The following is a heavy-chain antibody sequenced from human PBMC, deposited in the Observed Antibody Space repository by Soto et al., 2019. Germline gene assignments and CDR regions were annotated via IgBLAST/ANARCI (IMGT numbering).Heavy chain of an antibody. CDR1: GFALSNYW. D-gene: IGHD7-27*01. V-gene: IGHV3-7*05. Sequence: EVQLVESGGDLVQPGGSLRLSCATSGFALSNYWMNWVRQAPGKALEWVANIKQDGSEKNYVDSVKGRFPISRDNATNSLYLQMNSLRAEDTVVYYCATETSTWGCWGQGTLVTVSP. CDR2: IKQDGSEK. CDR3: ATETSTWGC. J-gene: IGHJ4*02.